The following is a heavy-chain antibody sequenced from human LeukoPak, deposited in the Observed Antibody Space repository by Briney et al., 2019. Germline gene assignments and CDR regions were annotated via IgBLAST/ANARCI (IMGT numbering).Heavy chain of an antibody. V-gene: IGHV3-23*01. CDR3: AEGSFTYCGGDCYPFDY. D-gene: IGHD2-21*02. J-gene: IGHJ4*02. Sequence: PGGSLRLSCAASGFTFSNYAMSWVRQAPGKGLEWVSTVSGSGGSTYYADSVKGRFTISRDNSKNTLYLQMNSLRAEDTAVYYCAEGSFTYCGGDCYPFDYWGQGTLVTVSS. CDR2: VSGSGGST. CDR1: GFTFSNYA.